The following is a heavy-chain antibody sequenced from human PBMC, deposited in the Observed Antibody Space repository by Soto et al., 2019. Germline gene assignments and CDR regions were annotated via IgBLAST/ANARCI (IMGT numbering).Heavy chain of an antibody. V-gene: IGHV3-7*03. CDR2: IKQDGSEK. D-gene: IGHD2-8*01. Sequence: RSLKLSCVASGFTFSSYWMSWGRQAPGKRVEWVANIKQDGSEKYYVESVKGRFTISRDNAKNSLYLQMNSLRAEDTAVYYCAIAKVGYCTNGVFYKGTAFDIWGQGTMVTV. J-gene: IGHJ3*02. CDR1: GFTFSSYW. CDR3: AIAKVGYCTNGVFYKGTAFDI.